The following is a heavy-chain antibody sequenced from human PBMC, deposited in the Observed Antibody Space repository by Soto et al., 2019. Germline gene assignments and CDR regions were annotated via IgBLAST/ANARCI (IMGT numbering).Heavy chain of an antibody. CDR1: GYTFTSYG. CDR2: ISAYNGNT. V-gene: IGHV1-18*04. CDR3: ARGGDDYVWGSYPY. Sequence: QVQLVQSGAEVKKPGASVKVSCKASGYTFTSYGISWVRQAPGQGLEWMGWISAYNGNTNYAQKLQGRVTITADESTSTAYMELSSLRSEDTAVYYCARGGDDYVWGSYPYWGQGTLVTVSS. J-gene: IGHJ4*02. D-gene: IGHD3-16*02.